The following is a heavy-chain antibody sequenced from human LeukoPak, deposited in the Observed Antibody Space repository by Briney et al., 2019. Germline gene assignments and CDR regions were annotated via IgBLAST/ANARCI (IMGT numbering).Heavy chain of an antibody. J-gene: IGHJ4*02. CDR3: ARRSMRYFDY. V-gene: IGHV3-30*01. CDR2: ISYDGGSK. Sequence: GGSLRLSCXXSGXSFSSYTMXWVRQAPGKGLEWVGVISYDGGSKSYADSVKGRFTISRGNSKNTLYLQINSLRGEDTAVYYCARRSMRYFDYWGLGSLVTVSS. CDR1: GXSFSSYT.